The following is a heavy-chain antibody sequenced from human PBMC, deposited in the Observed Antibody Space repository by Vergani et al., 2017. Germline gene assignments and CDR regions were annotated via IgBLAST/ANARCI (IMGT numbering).Heavy chain of an antibody. J-gene: IGHJ6*02. CDR3: ARVGVVRGVSYYYYYYGMDV. D-gene: IGHD3-10*01. Sequence: QVQMQESGPGLVKPSQTMSLPCPVSGGSISSGDYYWSWIRQPPGKGLEWIGYIYYSGSTYYNPSLKSRVTISVDTSKNQFSLKLSSVTAADTAVYYCARVGVVRGVSYYYYYYGMDVWGQGTTVTVSS. V-gene: IGHV4-30-4*08. CDR1: GGSISSGDYY. CDR2: IYYSGST.